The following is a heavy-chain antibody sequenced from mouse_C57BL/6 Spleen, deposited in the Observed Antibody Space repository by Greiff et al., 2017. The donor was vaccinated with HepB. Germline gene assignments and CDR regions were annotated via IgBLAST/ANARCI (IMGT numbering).Heavy chain of an antibody. Sequence: VQLQQSGAELVRPGSSVKLSCKASGYTFTSYWMDWVKQRPGQGLEWIGNIYPSDSETHYNQKFKDKATLTVDKSSSTAYMQLSSLTSEDSAVDYGARWGSILLGLDYWGQGTTLTVSS. D-gene: IGHD4-1*01. CDR2: IYPSDSET. CDR1: GYTFTSYW. V-gene: IGHV1-61*01. J-gene: IGHJ2*01. CDR3: ARWGSILLGLDY.